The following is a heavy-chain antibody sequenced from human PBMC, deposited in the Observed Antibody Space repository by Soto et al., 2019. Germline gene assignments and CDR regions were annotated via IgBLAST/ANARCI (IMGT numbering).Heavy chain of an antibody. D-gene: IGHD4-17*01. V-gene: IGHV4-39*07. Sequence: SETLSLTCTVSGDSISSSRYYWVWIRPAPGKGLEWIGNIYYSGSTNYNPSLKSRVTISVDTSKNQFSLKLSSVTAADTAVYYCARASTVTTRGSRNNWFDPRGQGTLVTVSS. CDR3: ARASTVTTRGSRNNWFDP. J-gene: IGHJ5*02. CDR1: GDSISSSRYY. CDR2: IYYSGST.